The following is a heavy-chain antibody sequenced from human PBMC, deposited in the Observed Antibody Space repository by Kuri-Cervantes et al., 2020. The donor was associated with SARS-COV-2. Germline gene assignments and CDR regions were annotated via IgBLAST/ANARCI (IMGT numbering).Heavy chain of an antibody. D-gene: IGHD3-3*01. CDR3: ARARITIFGVAYHYYYGMDV. CDR2: IYHSGST. CDR1: GYSISSGYY. J-gene: IGHJ6*02. Sequence: SQTLSLTCAVSGYSISSGYYWGWIRQPPGKGLEWIGSIYHSGSTYYNPSLKSRVTISVDKSKNQFSLKLSSVTAADTAVYYCARARITIFGVAYHYYYGMDVWGQGTTVTGSS. V-gene: IGHV4-38-2*01.